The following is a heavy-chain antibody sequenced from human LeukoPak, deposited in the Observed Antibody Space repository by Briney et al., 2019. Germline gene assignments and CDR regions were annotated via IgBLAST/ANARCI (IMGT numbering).Heavy chain of an antibody. Sequence: PGGSLRLSCAASGFTFSSYSMNWVRQAPGKGLEWVSSISSSSNYIYYADSVKGRFTISRDNAKNSLYLQMNSLRAEDTAVYYCARDGPWSSSSFDYRGQGTLVTVSS. CDR3: ARDGPWSSSSFDY. J-gene: IGHJ4*02. D-gene: IGHD6-6*01. CDR2: ISSSSNYI. V-gene: IGHV3-21*01. CDR1: GFTFSSYS.